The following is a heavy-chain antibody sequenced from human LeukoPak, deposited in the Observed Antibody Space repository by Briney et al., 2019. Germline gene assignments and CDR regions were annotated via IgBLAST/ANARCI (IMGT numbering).Heavy chain of an antibody. V-gene: IGHV3-23*01. J-gene: IGHJ4*02. CDR1: GFTFSSYV. CDR3: AKGVSGYYYFDY. CDR2: ISGSGDTT. Sequence: GGSLRLSCAASGFTFSSYVMSWVRQAPGKGLEWVSAISGSGDTTSYADSVKGRFAISRDNSKNTLFLQMNSLRAEDTALYYCAKGVSGYYYFDYWGQGTLVTVSS. D-gene: IGHD3-22*01.